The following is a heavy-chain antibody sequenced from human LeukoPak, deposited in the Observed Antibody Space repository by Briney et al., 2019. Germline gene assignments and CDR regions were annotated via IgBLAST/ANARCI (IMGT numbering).Heavy chain of an antibody. J-gene: IGHJ3*02. V-gene: IGHV4-39*07. Sequence: SETLSLTCTVSGVSISTSRYYWGWIRQPPGKGLEWIGNIYYTGPTYYNASLESRVTISLDTSKNQFSLKPSSVTAADTAMYYCARLTGYCSGGSCYSGAGVDDHDALDIWGQGTMVTVSS. D-gene: IGHD2-15*01. CDR3: ARLTGYCSGGSCYSGAGVDDHDALDI. CDR2: IYYTGPT. CDR1: GVSISTSRYY.